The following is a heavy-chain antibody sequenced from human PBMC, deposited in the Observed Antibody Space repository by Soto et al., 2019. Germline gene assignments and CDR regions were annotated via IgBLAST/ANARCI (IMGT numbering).Heavy chain of an antibody. Sequence: QVQLVESGGGVVQPGRSLRLSCAASGFTFSSYGMHWVRQAPGKGLAWVAVIWYDGSNNYYADSVKGRFTISRDNSKNTLYLQMNSLRAEDTAVYYCARARRKAGYYGMDVWGQGTTVTVSS. CDR1: GFTFSSYG. J-gene: IGHJ6*02. CDR2: IWYDGSNN. V-gene: IGHV3-33*01. CDR3: ARARRKAGYYGMDV.